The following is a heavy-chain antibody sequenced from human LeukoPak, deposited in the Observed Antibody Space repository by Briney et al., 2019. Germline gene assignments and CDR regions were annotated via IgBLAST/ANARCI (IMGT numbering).Heavy chain of an antibody. CDR3: AHGSMYQLDS. CDR2: ISGSGGST. V-gene: IGHV3-23*01. CDR1: GFSVSNNY. Sequence: PGGSLRLSCAASGFSVSNNYMTWVRQAPGKGLEWVSGISGSGGSTDYADSVKGRFTISRDNSKNTLYLQMNSLRAEDTAVYYCAHGSMYQLDSWGQGTLVTVSS. J-gene: IGHJ4*02. D-gene: IGHD2-2*01.